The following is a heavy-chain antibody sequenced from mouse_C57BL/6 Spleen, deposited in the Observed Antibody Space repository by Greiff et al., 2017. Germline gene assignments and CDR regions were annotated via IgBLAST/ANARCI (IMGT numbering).Heavy chain of an antibody. V-gene: IGHV1-22*01. CDR2: INPNNGGT. D-gene: IGHD1-1*01. J-gene: IGHJ2*01. CDR1: GYTFTDYN. CDR3: ARLYYGSSYYFDY. Sequence: VQLQQSGPELVKPGASVKMSCKASGYTFTDYNMHWVKQSHGKSLEWIGYINPNNGGTSYNQKFKGKATLTVNKSSSTAYMELRSLTSEDSAVYYCARLYYGSSYYFDYWGQGTTLTVSS.